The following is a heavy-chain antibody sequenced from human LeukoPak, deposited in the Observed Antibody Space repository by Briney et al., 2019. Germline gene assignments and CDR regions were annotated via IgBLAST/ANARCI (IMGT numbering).Heavy chain of an antibody. D-gene: IGHD2-2*01. V-gene: IGHV3-74*01. CDR1: EFSFINYW. J-gene: IGHJ4*02. Sequence: GGSLRLSCEASEFSFINYWMYWVRQAPGKGLAWVSAINTDGSTTTYADSVKGRFTISRDNARNTLYLQMNSLRAEDTAVYYCARALFQVPYYFDFWGQGTLVTVSS. CDR3: ARALFQVPYYFDF. CDR2: INTDGSTT.